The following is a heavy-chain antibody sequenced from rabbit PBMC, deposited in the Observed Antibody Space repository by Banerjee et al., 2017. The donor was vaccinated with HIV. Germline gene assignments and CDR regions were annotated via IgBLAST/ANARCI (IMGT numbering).Heavy chain of an antibody. J-gene: IGHJ4*01. V-gene: IGHV1S45*01. CDR1: GFSFNDNYW. CDR3: ARDLGGSSDL. D-gene: IGHD8-1*01. CDR2: INAADDSKI. Sequence: QEQLEESGGDLVKPGGSLTLTCTASGFSFNDNYWICWVRQAPVTGLEWIACINAADDSKICYASWAKGRFTISKTSSTTVTLQMTSLTAADMATYFCARDLGGSSDLWGPGTLVTVS.